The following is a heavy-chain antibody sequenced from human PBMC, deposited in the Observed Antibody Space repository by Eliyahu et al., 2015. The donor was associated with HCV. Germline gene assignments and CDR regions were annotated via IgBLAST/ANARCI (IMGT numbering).Heavy chain of an antibody. CDR2: IDWDDDK. D-gene: IGHD3-10*01. V-gene: IGHV2-70*01. CDR3: ARISNSMVRGVQGAFDV. J-gene: IGHJ3*01. CDR1: GFSLTMTGMC. Sequence: QVTLRESGPALVKPTQTLTLTCTFSGFSLTMTGMCVTWIRQPPGKALEWLALIDWDDDKFYSASLKSRLTISKDSSKNQVVLSMTNMDPVDTATYYCARISNSMVRGVQGAFDVWGQGTVVTVSS.